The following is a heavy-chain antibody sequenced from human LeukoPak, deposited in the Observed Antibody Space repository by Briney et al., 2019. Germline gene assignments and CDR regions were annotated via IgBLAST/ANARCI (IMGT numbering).Heavy chain of an antibody. CDR3: ASEYSAFDY. Sequence: PSETLSLTCTVSGDPISSYSNYKWSWIRQPPGKGLEWIGYIYYHGSTNYNPSLKSRVTFSVDTPKNQFSLKLSSVTAADTAVYYCASEYSAFDYWGQGTLVTVSS. D-gene: IGHD6-13*01. V-gene: IGHV4-61*01. CDR1: GDPISSYSNYK. CDR2: IYYHGST. J-gene: IGHJ4*02.